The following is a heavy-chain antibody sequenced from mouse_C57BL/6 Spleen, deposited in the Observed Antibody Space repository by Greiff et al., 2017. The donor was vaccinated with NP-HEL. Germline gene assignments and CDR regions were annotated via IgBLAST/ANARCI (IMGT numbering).Heavy chain of an antibody. CDR1: GFTFSNYW. D-gene: IGHD1-1*01. J-gene: IGHJ4*01. V-gene: IGHV6-3*01. CDR2: IRLKSDNYAT. CDR3: TDAYGSSFPYAMDY. Sequence: EVKLEESGGGLVQPGGSMKLSCVASGFTFSNYWMNWVRQSPEKGLEWVAQIRLKSDNYATHYAESVKGRFTISRDDSKSSVYLQMNNLRAEDTGIYYCTDAYGSSFPYAMDYWGQGTSVTVSS.